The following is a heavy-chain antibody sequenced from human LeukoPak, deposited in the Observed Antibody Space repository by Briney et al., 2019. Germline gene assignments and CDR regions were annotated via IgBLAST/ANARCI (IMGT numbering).Heavy chain of an antibody. CDR3: ARTFSESYYYYGLDV. V-gene: IGHV4-59*01. Sequence: PSETLYLTCTVSGGSISSYYWSWIRQPPEKGLEWIGYIYYSRTTNYNPSLKSRVTMSVDTSKNQFSLKLSSVTAADTAVYYCARTFSESYYYYGLDVWGQGTTVTVSS. D-gene: IGHD1-26*01. CDR2: IYYSRTT. CDR1: GGSISSYY. J-gene: IGHJ6*02.